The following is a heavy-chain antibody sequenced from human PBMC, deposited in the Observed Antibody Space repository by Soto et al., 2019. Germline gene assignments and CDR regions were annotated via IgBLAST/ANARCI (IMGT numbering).Heavy chain of an antibody. CDR3: ESPGYCSDGTCYPDY. CDR2: IHHSGST. CDR1: GGSLSGSY. V-gene: IGHV4-34*01. J-gene: IGHJ4*02. Sequence: QVQLQQWGAGLLKPSETLSLTCAVYGGSLSGSYWSWIRQPPGTGLEWIGDIHHSGSTYYNPSLKSRVTLSVDTSKNQFSLKLNSVTAADTAVYYCESPGYCSDGTCYPDYWGQGTLVTVSS. D-gene: IGHD2-15*01.